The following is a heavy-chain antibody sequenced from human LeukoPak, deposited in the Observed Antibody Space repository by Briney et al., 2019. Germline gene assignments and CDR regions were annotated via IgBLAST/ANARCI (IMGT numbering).Heavy chain of an antibody. D-gene: IGHD1-26*01. CDR3: ARESYYINWSDP. J-gene: IGHJ5*02. Sequence: SETLSLTCTVSGGSISSYYWSWIRQPPGKGLEWIGYIYYSGSTNYNPSLKSRVTISVDTSKNQFSLKLSSVTAADTAVYYCARESYYINWSDPWGQGTLVTVSS. CDR2: IYYSGST. CDR1: GGSISSYY. V-gene: IGHV4-59*01.